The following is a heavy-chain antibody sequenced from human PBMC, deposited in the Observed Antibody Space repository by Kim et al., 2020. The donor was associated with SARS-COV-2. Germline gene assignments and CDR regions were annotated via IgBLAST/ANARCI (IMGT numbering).Heavy chain of an antibody. CDR3: ARGSERYYYGMDV. Sequence: SPSFQGQVTISADKSISTAYLQWSSLKASDTAMYYCARGSERYYYGMDVWGQGTTVTVSS. D-gene: IGHD6-25*01. J-gene: IGHJ6*02. V-gene: IGHV5-51*01.